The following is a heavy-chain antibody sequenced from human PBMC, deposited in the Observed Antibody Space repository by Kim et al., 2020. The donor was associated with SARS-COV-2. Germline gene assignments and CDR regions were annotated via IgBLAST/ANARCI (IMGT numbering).Heavy chain of an antibody. CDR3: ANGGYILTGYPIDY. CDR2: ISYDGSNK. CDR1: GFTFSSYG. D-gene: IGHD3-9*01. V-gene: IGHV3-30*18. J-gene: IGHJ4*02. Sequence: GGSLRLSCAASGFTFSSYGMHWVRQAPGKGLEWVAVISYDGSNKYYADSVKGRFTISRDNSKNTLYLQMNSLRAEDTAVYYCANGGYILTGYPIDYWGQG.